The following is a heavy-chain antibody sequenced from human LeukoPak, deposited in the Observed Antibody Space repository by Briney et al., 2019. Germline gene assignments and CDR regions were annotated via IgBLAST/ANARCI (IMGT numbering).Heavy chain of an antibody. CDR2: ISSSSSTI. V-gene: IGHV3-48*01. Sequence: TGGSLRLSYAASGFTFSSYSMNWVRQAPGKGLEWVSYISSSSSTIYYADSVKGRFTISRDNSKNTLYLQMNSLRAEDTAVYSCAKVKEGGFDSYDAFDVWGQGIMVTVSS. J-gene: IGHJ3*01. D-gene: IGHD5-12*01. CDR3: AKVKEGGFDSYDAFDV. CDR1: GFTFSSYS.